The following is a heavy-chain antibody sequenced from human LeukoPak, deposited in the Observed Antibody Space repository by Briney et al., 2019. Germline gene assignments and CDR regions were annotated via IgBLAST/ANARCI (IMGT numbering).Heavy chain of an antibody. D-gene: IGHD6-13*01. CDR3: ARSWYSSSWYTWFDP. Sequence: PSETLSLTCTVSGGSISSYYWSWIRQPAGKGLEWIGRIYTSGSTNYNPSLKSRVTMSVDTSKNQFSLKLSSMTAADTAVYYCARSWYSSSWYTWFDPWGQGTLVTVSS. V-gene: IGHV4-4*07. CDR2: IYTSGST. CDR1: GGSISSYY. J-gene: IGHJ5*02.